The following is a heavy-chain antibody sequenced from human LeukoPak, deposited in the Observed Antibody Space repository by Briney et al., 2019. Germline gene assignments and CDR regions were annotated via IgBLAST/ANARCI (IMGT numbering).Heavy chain of an antibody. CDR2: INPNTGGT. Sequence: ASVKVSCKTSGYTFTGNYMHWVRQAPGQGLEWMGWINPNTGGTNYAQKFQGRVSMTRDTSISTAYMDLSRLRSDDTAVYYCARARDGGPDYWGQGTLVTVSS. CDR3: ARARDGGPDY. D-gene: IGHD3-10*01. J-gene: IGHJ4*02. CDR1: GYTFTGNY. V-gene: IGHV1-2*02.